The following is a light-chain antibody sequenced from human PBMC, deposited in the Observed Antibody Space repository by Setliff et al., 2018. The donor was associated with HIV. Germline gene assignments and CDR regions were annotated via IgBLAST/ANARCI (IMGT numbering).Light chain of an antibody. CDR1: SSNIGINT. CDR2: SDN. V-gene: IGLV1-44*01. J-gene: IGLJ3*02. CDR3: AAWDDSLNGRGV. Sequence: VLTQPPSASGTPGQRVTISCSGSSSNIGINTVYWYQQVPGTAPKLLIYSDNQRPSGVPDRFSGSKSGTSASLAISGLQSEDEADYYCAAWDDSLNGRGVFGGGTKVT.